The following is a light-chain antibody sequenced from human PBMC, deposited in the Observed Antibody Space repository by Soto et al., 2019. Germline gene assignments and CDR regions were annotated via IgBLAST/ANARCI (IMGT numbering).Light chain of an antibody. J-gene: IGKJ5*01. V-gene: IGKV3D-15*01. CDR3: QQYKKWPPIT. CDR1: QSVSTN. Sequence: EIVMTQSPGTLSVSPGEGATLSCKASQSVSTNLAWYQQKPRQAPRILIYGASSRATGIPARISSSGAGTEFTLTISSLQSEDFAVYYCQQYKKWPPITFGQGTRLEIK. CDR2: GAS.